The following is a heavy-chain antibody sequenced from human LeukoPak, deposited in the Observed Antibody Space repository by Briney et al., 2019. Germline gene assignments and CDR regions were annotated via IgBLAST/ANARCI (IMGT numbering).Heavy chain of an antibody. CDR3: ARDSSSWYYGMDV. CDR2: IKQDGSEK. J-gene: IGHJ6*02. Sequence: PGGSLRLSCAASGFTFSSYWMSWVRQAPGKGLEWVANIKQDGSEKYYVDSVKGRFTISRDNAKNSLYLQMNSLRAEDTAVYYCARDSSSWYYGMDVWGQGTTVTVSS. D-gene: IGHD6-13*01. V-gene: IGHV3-7*01. CDR1: GFTFSSYW.